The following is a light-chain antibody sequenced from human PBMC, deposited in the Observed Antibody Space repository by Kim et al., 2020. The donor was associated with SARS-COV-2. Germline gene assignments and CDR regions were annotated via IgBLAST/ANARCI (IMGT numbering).Light chain of an antibody. V-gene: IGKV3-15*01. CDR2: GAS. J-gene: IGKJ2*01. CDR3: QQYNNWPPMYT. Sequence: EIVMTQSPATLSVSPGERATLSCRASQSIRSNLAWYQQKPGQSPRLLIYGASTRATGIPARFSGSGSATEFTLTISSLQSEDFAVYYCQQYNNWPPMYTFGQGTKLEI. CDR1: QSIRSN.